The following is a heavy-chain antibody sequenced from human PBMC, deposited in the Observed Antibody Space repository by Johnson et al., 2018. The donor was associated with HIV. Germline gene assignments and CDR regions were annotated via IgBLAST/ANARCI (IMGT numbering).Heavy chain of an antibody. V-gene: IGHV3-30*03. J-gene: IGHJ3*01. D-gene: IGHD5-12*01. CDR3: ASGDDDGF. CDR2: ISYDESNK. CDR1: GFTFSSYG. Sequence: QVQLVESGEGVVQPGRSLRLSCAASGFTFSSYGMHWVRQAPGKGLEWVAVISYDESNKYYADSVKGRFSISRDNSKNTLYLQMNSLRVEDTAVYFCASGDDDGFWGQVTIVTVSS.